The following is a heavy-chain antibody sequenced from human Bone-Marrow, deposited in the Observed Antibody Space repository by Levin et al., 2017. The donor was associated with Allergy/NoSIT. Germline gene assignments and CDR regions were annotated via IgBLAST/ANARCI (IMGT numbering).Heavy chain of an antibody. CDR2: MNPINGDT. V-gene: IGHV1-8*01. J-gene: IGHJ5*01. Sequence: GESLKISCKASGYPFTTYDINWVRQAAGQGLEWMGLMNPINGDTHYSQRLQGRVILTRNTSISTVYMEVTSLRPDDTAVYYCARGWGDSWGQGTLVVVSS. D-gene: IGHD7-27*01. CDR1: GYPFTTYD. CDR3: ARGWGDS.